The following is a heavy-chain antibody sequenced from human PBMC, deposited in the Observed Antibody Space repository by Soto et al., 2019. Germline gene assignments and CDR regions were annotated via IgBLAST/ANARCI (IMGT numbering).Heavy chain of an antibody. D-gene: IGHD3-10*01. V-gene: IGHV1-69*13. J-gene: IGHJ3*02. CDR1: GGTFSSYA. Sequence: SVKVSCKASGGTFSSYAISWVRQAPGQGREWMGGIIPIFGTANYAQKFQGRATITADESTSTAYMELSSLRSEDTAVYYCANYYGSGMNAFDSWGQGXTVTV. CDR3: ANYYGSGMNAFDS. CDR2: IIPIFGTA.